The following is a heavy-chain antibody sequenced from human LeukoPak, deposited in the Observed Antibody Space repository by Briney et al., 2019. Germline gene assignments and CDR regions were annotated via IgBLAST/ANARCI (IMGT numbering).Heavy chain of an antibody. V-gene: IGHV4-59*11. Sequence: SETLSLTCTVSGGSISSHYWSWIRQPPGKGLEWIGYIYYSGSTNYNPSLKSRVTISVDTSKNQFSLKLSPVTAADTAVYYCARANYDFWSGYWFPGLDYWGQGTLVTVSS. CDR1: GGSISSHY. J-gene: IGHJ4*02. CDR3: ARANYDFWSGYWFPGLDY. D-gene: IGHD3-3*01. CDR2: IYYSGST.